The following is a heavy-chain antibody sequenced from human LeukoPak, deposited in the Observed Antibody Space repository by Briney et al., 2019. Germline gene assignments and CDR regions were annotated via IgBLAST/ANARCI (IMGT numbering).Heavy chain of an antibody. D-gene: IGHD3-10*01. CDR3: ARGGSGTYHNWFDP. V-gene: IGHV4-61*10. CDR1: GGSISSGSYY. J-gene: IGHJ5*02. Sequence: PSETLSLTCTVSGGSISSGSYYWSWIRQPAGKRLEWIGHIYRSGSTNYNPSLKSRVTMSVDTSKNQFSLKLSSLTAADTAMYYCARGGSGTYHNWFDPWGQGTLVTVSS. CDR2: IYRSGST.